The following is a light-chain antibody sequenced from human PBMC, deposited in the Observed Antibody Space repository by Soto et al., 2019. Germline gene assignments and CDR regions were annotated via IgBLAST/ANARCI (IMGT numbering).Light chain of an antibody. CDR1: SSDVGSYNF. J-gene: IGLJ2*01. CDR3: SSYAGSNTVV. Sequence: QSALTQPASLSGSPGQSITISCTGTSSDVGSYNFVSWYQQHPGKAPKLMIYEVTKRPSGVSSRFSGSKSGNTVSLTMSGLQAADEADYYCSSYAGSNTVVFGGGTKVTVL. V-gene: IGLV2-23*02. CDR2: EVT.